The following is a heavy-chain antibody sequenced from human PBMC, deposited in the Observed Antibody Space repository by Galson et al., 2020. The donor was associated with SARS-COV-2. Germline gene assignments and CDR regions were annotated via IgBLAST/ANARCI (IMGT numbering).Heavy chain of an antibody. V-gene: IGHV4-38-2*01. CDR3: ARWGALSYGGDFES. CDR1: GYSISSGYY. D-gene: IGHD3-16*01. J-gene: IGHJ4*02. Sequence: SQTLSLTCAVSGYSISSGYYWGWIRQPPGKGLEWIGNIYHTGTTDYNPSLKSRITISVDTSKNQFSLRLTSVTAADAAVYYCARWGALSYGGDFESWGKGTLVTVSS. CDR2: IYHTGTT.